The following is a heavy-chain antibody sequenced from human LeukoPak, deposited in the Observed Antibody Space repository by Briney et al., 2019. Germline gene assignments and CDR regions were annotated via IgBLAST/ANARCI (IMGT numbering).Heavy chain of an antibody. J-gene: IGHJ5*02. D-gene: IGHD3-10*01. CDR1: GFTFSTYG. V-gene: IGHV3-30*02. CDR3: AKDLRPIIPSSASEFDP. Sequence: GGSLRLSCAASGFTFSTYGMHWVRQAPGKGLEWVAFIRYDGSDKYYVDSVKGRFTISRDNSKNTLYLQMNSLRAEDTAVYYCAKDLRPIIPSSASEFDPWGQGTLVTVSS. CDR2: IRYDGSDK.